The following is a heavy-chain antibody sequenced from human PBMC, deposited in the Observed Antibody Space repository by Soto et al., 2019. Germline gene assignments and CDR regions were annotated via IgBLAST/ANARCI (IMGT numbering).Heavy chain of an antibody. CDR2: ISWNSSSI. J-gene: IGHJ4*02. CDR1: GFTFDDYA. CDR3: AKDMGAVAGTTQFDY. Sequence: GGSLRLSCAASGFTFDDYAMHWVRQAPGKGLEWVSGISWNSSSIGYADSVKGRVTISRDNAKNSLYLQMNSLRAEDTALYYCAKDMGAVAGTTQFDYWGQGTLVTVSS. D-gene: IGHD6-19*01. V-gene: IGHV3-9*01.